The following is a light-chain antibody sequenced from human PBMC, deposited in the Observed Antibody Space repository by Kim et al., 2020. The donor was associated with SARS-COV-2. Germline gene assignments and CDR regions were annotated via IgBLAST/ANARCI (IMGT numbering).Light chain of an antibody. V-gene: IGLV3-19*01. Sequence: ALGQTVRIKCQGDSLRIYYASWYQQKPGQAPVLVIYGKNNRPSGIPDRFSGSSSGNTASLTITGAQAEDEADYYCNSRDSSDNHVVFGGGTQLTVL. CDR1: SLRIYY. J-gene: IGLJ2*01. CDR3: NSRDSSDNHVV. CDR2: GKN.